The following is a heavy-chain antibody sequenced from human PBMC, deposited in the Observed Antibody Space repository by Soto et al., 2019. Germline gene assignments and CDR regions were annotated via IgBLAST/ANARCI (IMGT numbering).Heavy chain of an antibody. J-gene: IGHJ6*02. CDR2: VHPGDADT. Sequence: GESLKISCVGSGFSFSRYTVGWVRQVPGKGLEWMGVVHPGDADTRYSPSFQGQVTISADKSISTAYLQWSSLKASDTAMYYCTLSYGDSYYYYYGMDVWGQGTTVTVSS. CDR1: GFSFSRYT. CDR3: TLSYGDSYYYYYGMDV. D-gene: IGHD4-17*01. V-gene: IGHV5-51*01.